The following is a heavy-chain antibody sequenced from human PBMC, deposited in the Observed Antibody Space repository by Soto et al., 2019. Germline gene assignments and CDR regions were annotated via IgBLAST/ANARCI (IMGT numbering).Heavy chain of an antibody. Sequence: EVQLLESGGGLVQPGGSLRLSCAASGFTFSTYALSWVRQAPGKGLEWVSAISANGQGIYYADSVRGRFTISRDNSKNTIFLHMDSLRAEYTAVYYCAKDRNYPRDQFHYWGQGTLVTVSS. J-gene: IGHJ4*02. CDR1: GFTFSTYA. V-gene: IGHV3-23*01. D-gene: IGHD1-7*01. CDR2: ISANGQGI. CDR3: AKDRNYPRDQFHY.